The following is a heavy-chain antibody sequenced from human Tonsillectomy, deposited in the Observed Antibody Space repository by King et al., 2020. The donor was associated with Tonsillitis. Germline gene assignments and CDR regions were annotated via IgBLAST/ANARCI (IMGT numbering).Heavy chain of an antibody. CDR1: GFTFSNYS. J-gene: IGHJ5*02. CDR3: ARDDDYYDSSVTCGWFDP. CDR2: ISSSSSTI. Sequence: VQLVESGGGLVQPGGSLRLSCAASGFTFSNYSMNWVRQAPGKGLEWVSYISSSSSTIYYADYVKGRFTISRDNAKNSLYLQMNSLRDEDTAVYYCARDDDYYDSSVTCGWFDPWGQGTLVTVSS. V-gene: IGHV3-48*02. D-gene: IGHD3-22*01.